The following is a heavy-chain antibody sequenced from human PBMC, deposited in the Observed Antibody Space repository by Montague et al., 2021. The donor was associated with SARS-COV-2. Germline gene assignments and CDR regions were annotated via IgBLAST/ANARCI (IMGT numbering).Heavy chain of an antibody. J-gene: IGHJ3*02. V-gene: IGHV2-70*01. D-gene: IGHD6-13*01. CDR3: ARTSIPAAGTAFDI. Sequence: PALVKPTQTLTLTCTFSGFSLSTSGMCVSWIRQPPGKALEWLAHIDWDDDKYYSTSLKTRLTTSKDTSKNQVVLTMTNMDPVDTATYYCARTSIPAAGTAFDIWGQGTMVTVSS. CDR2: IDWDDDK. CDR1: GFSLSTSGMC.